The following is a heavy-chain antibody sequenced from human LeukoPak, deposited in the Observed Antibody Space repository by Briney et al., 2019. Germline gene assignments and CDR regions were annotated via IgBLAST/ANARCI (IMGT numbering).Heavy chain of an antibody. CDR1: GFTFSSYS. J-gene: IGHJ6*02. V-gene: IGHV3-21*01. CDR2: ISSSSSYI. CDR3: ARDAVGITIFGLTMDV. D-gene: IGHD3-3*01. Sequence: GGSLRLSCAASGFTFSSYSMNWVRQAPGKGLEWVSSISSSSSYIYYADSVKGRFTISRDNAKNSLYLQMNSLRAEDTAVYYCARDAVGITIFGLTMDVWGQGTTVTVSS.